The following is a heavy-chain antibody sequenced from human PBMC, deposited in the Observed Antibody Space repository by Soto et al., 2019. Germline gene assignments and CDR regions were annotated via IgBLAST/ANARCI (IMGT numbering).Heavy chain of an antibody. CDR3: ARSVPYCSGGSCYSGYFDY. CDR1: GFTFSSYS. CDR2: ISSSSSTI. Sequence: EVQLVESGGGLVQPGGSLRLSCAASGFTFSSYSMNWVRQAPGKGLEWVSYISSSSSTIYYADSVKGRFTISRDNAKNSLYLQMNSLGDEDTAVYYCARSVPYCSGGSCYSGYFDYWGQGTLVTVSS. J-gene: IGHJ4*02. D-gene: IGHD2-15*01. V-gene: IGHV3-48*02.